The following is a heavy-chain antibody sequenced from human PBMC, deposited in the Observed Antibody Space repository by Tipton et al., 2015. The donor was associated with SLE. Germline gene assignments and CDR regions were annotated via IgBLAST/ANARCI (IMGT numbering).Heavy chain of an antibody. D-gene: IGHD6-6*01. V-gene: IGHV4-31*03. Sequence: TLSLTCTVSGGSISSGGYYWSWIRQHPGKGLEWIGEINHSGSTNYNPSLKSRVTISVDTSKNQFSLKLSSVTAADTAVYYCASFGIAAREIDYWGQGTLVTVSS. J-gene: IGHJ4*02. CDR2: INHSGST. CDR1: GGSISSGGYY. CDR3: ASFGIAAREIDY.